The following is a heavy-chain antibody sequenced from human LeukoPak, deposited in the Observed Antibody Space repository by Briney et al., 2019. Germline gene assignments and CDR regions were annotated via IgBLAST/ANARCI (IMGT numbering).Heavy chain of an antibody. J-gene: IGHJ4*02. Sequence: ASVKVSCKASGYTFTGYYMHWVRQAPGQGLEWMGRINPNSGGTNYAQKFQGRVTMTRDTSISTAYMELSRLRSDDTAVYYCARVVMITFGGVIVFGYWGQGTLVTVSS. CDR1: GYTFTGYY. CDR3: ARVVMITFGGVIVFGY. D-gene: IGHD3-16*02. CDR2: INPNSGGT. V-gene: IGHV1-2*06.